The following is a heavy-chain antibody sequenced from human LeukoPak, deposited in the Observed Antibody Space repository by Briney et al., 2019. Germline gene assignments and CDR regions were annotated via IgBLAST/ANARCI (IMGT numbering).Heavy chain of an antibody. CDR1: GGSFSGYY. V-gene: IGHV4-34*01. CDR2: INHSGST. D-gene: IGHD6-13*01. J-gene: IGHJ4*02. Sequence: PSETLSLTCAVYGGSFSGYYWSWIRQPPGQGLEWIGEINHSGSTNYNPSLKSRVTISVDTSKNQFSLKLSSVTAADTAVYYCARNSWRHFDYWGQGTLVTVSS. CDR3: ARNSWRHFDY.